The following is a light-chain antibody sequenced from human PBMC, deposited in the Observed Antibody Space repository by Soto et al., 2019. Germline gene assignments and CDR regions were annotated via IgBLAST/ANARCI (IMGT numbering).Light chain of an antibody. V-gene: IGKV4-1*01. CDR2: WAS. J-gene: IGKJ1*01. CDR1: QTVLHGSNY. CDR3: QQYYTTPVT. Sequence: DIVMTQSPDSLAVSLGERSTINCKSSQTVLHGSNYMAWYQQKPRQPPKLLIYWASTRESGVPERVSGSGSATDFTLSISSLQAEDVAVYYGQQYYTTPVTFGQGTKVEI.